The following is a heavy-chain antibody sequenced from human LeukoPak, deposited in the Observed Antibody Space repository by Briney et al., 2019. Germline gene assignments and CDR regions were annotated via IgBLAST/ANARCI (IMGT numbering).Heavy chain of an antibody. J-gene: IGHJ6*03. D-gene: IGHD1-7*01. V-gene: IGHV4-59*01. Sequence: SETLSLTCAVSGASINDFYWTWIRQPPGKGLEWIGYIYYSGSTNYNPSLKSRVTISVDTSKNQFSLKLSSVTAADTAVYYCARVGRELSDQYYYYYMDIWGKGTTVTVSS. CDR3: ARVGRELSDQYYYYYMDI. CDR2: IYYSGST. CDR1: GASINDFY.